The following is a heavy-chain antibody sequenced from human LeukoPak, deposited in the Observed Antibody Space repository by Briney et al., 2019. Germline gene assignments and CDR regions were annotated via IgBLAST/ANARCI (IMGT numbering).Heavy chain of an antibody. J-gene: IGHJ4*02. CDR1: GFTLGDYA. Sequence: PGRSLRLSCTASGFTLGDYAMSWVRQAPGKGLEWVGFIRSKAYGGTTEYAASVKGRFTISRDDSKSIAYLQMNSLKTEDTAVYYCTRDEIDYDILTGYSKGLGFDYWGQGTLVTVSS. CDR3: TRDEIDYDILTGYSKGLGFDY. D-gene: IGHD3-9*01. V-gene: IGHV3-49*04. CDR2: IRSKAYGGTT.